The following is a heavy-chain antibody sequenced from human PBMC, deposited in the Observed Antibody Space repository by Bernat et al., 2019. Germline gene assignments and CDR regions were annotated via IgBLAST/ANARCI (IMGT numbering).Heavy chain of an antibody. J-gene: IGHJ4*02. CDR3: ARTLGYSSGWYDY. Sequence: QLQLQESGPGLVKPSETLSLTCTVSGGSISSDSYFWGWIRQPPGKGLEWIGSIYYSGTTYYNPSLKSRVTISVDTSKNQFSLKLSSVTAADTAVYYFARTLGYSSGWYDYWGQGTLVTVSS. CDR1: GGSISSDSYF. V-gene: IGHV4-39*01. D-gene: IGHD6-19*01. CDR2: IYYSGTT.